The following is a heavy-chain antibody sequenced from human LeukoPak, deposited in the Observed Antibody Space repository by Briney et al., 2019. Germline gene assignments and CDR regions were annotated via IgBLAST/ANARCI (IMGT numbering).Heavy chain of an antibody. CDR1: GASISSYY. Sequence: SETLSLTCTVSGASISSYYWSWIRQPPGKGLEWIGDIYYSGSIKYNPSLKSRVTMSVDTSKNQFSLKLSSVTAADTAVYYCATWGYYDTSGAVGYYFDYWGQGTLVTVSS. CDR3: ATWGYYDTSGAVGYYFDY. V-gene: IGHV4-59*01. CDR2: IYYSGSI. D-gene: IGHD3-22*01. J-gene: IGHJ4*02.